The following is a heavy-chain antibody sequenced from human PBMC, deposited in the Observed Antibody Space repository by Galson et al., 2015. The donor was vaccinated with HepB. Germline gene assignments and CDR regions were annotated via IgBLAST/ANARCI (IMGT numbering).Heavy chain of an antibody. Sequence: SLRLSCAASGFTFSSYGMHWVRQAPGEGLEWVALIWYDGSNKYYADSVKGRFTISRDNSKNTLFLQMNSLRGEDTAVYYCARERLWFGELDAFDIWGQGTMVTVSS. CDR3: ARERLWFGELDAFDI. V-gene: IGHV3-33*01. J-gene: IGHJ3*02. D-gene: IGHD3-10*01. CDR1: GFTFSSYG. CDR2: IWYDGSNK.